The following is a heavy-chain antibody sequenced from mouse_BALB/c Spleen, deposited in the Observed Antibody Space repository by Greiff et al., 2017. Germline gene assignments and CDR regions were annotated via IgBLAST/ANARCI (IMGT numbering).Heavy chain of an antibody. Sequence: VQLQQSGAELVKPGASVKLSCTASGFNIKDTYMHWVKQRPEQGLEWIGRIDPANGNTKYDPKFQGKATITADTSSNTAYLQLSSLTSEDTAVYYCARGLRFPYYAMDYWGQGTSVTVSS. CDR3: ARGLRFPYYAMDY. CDR2: IDPANGNT. J-gene: IGHJ4*01. D-gene: IGHD1-1*01. V-gene: IGHV14-3*02. CDR1: GFNIKDTY.